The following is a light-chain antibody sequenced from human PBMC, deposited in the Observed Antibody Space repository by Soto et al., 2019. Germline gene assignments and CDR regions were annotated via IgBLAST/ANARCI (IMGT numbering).Light chain of an antibody. V-gene: IGKV1-33*01. J-gene: IGKJ5*01. CDR3: QHYDHLPIT. Sequence: DIQMTQSPSSLSASVGDRVTITCQASQDITNYLNWYQQTPGKAPRLLLYDASSLETGVPSRFSGSGSGTDFTFTISSLQPEDIATYYCQHYDHLPITFGQGTRLEIK. CDR1: QDITNY. CDR2: DAS.